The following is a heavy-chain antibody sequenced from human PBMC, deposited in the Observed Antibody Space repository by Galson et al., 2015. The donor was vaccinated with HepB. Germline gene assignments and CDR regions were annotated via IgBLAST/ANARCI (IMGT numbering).Heavy chain of an antibody. V-gene: IGHV4-34*01. Sequence: SETLSLTCAVYGGSFSGFYWSWIRQPPGKGLEWIGEINHSGSTNYNPSLKSRVTISVDTSKNQFSLKLSSVTAADTAVYYCARAKGQLVPTSFDYWGQGTLVTVSS. D-gene: IGHD6-6*01. CDR1: GGSFSGFY. CDR2: INHSGST. CDR3: ARAKGQLVPTSFDY. J-gene: IGHJ4*02.